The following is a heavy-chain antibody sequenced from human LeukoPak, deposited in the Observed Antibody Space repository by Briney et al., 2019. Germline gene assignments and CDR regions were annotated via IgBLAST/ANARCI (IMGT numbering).Heavy chain of an antibody. J-gene: IGHJ4*02. V-gene: IGHV1-2*02. CDR1: GYIFTGYY. CDR2: INPNSGDT. CDR3: ARDGNEAVAGTGAVTY. Sequence: ASVKVSCKTSGYIFTGYYMHWVRQAPGQGLEWMGWINPNSGDTHYAQNFQGRVTMTRDTPISTAYMELSRLTSDDTAVYYCARDGNEAVAGTGAVTYWGQGTLVIVSS. D-gene: IGHD6-19*01.